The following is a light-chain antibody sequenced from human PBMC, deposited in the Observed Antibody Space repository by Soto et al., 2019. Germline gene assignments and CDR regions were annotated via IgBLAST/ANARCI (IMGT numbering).Light chain of an antibody. V-gene: IGKV3-11*01. J-gene: IGKJ5*01. CDR3: QQRNYWPIT. CDR1: QRIANY. Sequence: EIVLTQSPATLSLSPGERATLSCRATQRIANYLAWYQQKPGQAPRLLIYDTFNGATGIPARFSGSGSGTDFALTISSLEPEDFAVYYCQQRNYWPITFGQGTRLEI. CDR2: DTF.